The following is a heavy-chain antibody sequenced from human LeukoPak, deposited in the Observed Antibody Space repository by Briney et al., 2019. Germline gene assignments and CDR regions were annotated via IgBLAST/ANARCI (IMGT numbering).Heavy chain of an antibody. CDR1: GGSFSSYY. D-gene: IGHD6-19*01. V-gene: IGHV4-34*01. CDR3: ARGPSSGWSIDY. Sequence: ASETLSLSCAVYGGSFSSYYWSWIRQPPGKGLEWIGEINHGGSTNYNPSLKSRVTISVDTSKNQFSLKLSSVTAADTAVYYCARGPSSGWSIDYWGQGTLVTVSS. CDR2: INHGGST. J-gene: IGHJ4*02.